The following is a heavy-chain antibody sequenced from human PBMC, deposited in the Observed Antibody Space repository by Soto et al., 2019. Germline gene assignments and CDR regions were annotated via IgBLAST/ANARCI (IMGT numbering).Heavy chain of an antibody. J-gene: IGHJ4*02. CDR2: IIPIFGTA. D-gene: IGHD7-27*01. CDR3: ARSPWGSKGPLVY. CDR1: GGSYSSYA. V-gene: IGHV1-69*13. Sequence: SVKVSCEASGGSYSSYAISWVRQAPGQGLEWMGGIIPIFGTANYAQKFQGRVTITADESTSTAYMELSSLRSEDTAVYYCARSPWGSKGPLVYWGQGTLVTVSS.